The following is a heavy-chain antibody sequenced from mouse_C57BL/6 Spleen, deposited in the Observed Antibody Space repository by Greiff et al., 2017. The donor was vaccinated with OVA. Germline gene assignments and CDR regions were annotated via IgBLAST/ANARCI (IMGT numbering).Heavy chain of an antibody. CDR2: IYPSDSEN. CDR1: GYTFNSYW. Sequence: QVQLQQPGAELVRPGSSVKLSCKASGYTFNSYWMDWVKQRPGQGLEWIGNIYPSDSENHYNQKFTAKATLTVDKSSSTAYIQLSSLTSEDSAVYYCARTGYYGRYWYVDVWGTGTTVTVSS. D-gene: IGHD1-1*01. CDR3: ARTGYYGRYWYVDV. V-gene: IGHV1-61*01. J-gene: IGHJ1*03.